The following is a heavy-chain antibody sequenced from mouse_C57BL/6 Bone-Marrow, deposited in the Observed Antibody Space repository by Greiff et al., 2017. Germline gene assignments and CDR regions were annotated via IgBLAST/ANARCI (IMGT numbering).Heavy chain of an antibody. J-gene: IGHJ4*01. Sequence: EVQRVESGPGLVKPSQSLSLTCSVTGYSITSGYYWNWIRQFPGNKLEWMGYISYDGSNNYNPSLKNRISITRDTSKNQFFLKLNSVTTEYTATYYCAKVLRGYYAMDYWGQGTSVTVSS. CDR1: GYSITSGYY. CDR2: ISYDGSN. CDR3: AKVLRGYYAMDY. D-gene: IGHD1-1*01. V-gene: IGHV3-6*01.